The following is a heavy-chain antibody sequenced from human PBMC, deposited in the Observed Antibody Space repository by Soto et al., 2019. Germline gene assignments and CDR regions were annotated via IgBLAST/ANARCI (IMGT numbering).Heavy chain of an antibody. CDR2: ISSSSSYI. CDR1: GFTFSSYS. Sequence: PGGSLRLSCAASGFTFSSYSMNWVRQAPGKGLEWVSSISSSSSYIYYADSVKGRFTISRDNAKNSLYLQMNSLRAEDTAVYYCARDMINIWGSYRYGYFDYWGQGTLVTVSS. CDR3: ARDMINIWGSYRYGYFDY. J-gene: IGHJ4*02. V-gene: IGHV3-21*04. D-gene: IGHD3-16*02.